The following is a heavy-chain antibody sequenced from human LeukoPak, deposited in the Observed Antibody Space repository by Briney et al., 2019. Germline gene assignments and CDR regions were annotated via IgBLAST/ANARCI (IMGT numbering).Heavy chain of an antibody. CDR3: ASFLPLTGLDY. CDR2: IYYSGST. CDR1: GGSISSYY. D-gene: IGHD3-9*01. Sequence: SETLSLTCTVSGGSISSYYWSWIRQPPGKGLEWIGYIYYSGSTNCNPSLKSRVTISVDTSKNQFSLKLSSVTAAGTAVYYCASFLPLTGLDYWGQGTLVTVSS. V-gene: IGHV4-59*08. J-gene: IGHJ4*02.